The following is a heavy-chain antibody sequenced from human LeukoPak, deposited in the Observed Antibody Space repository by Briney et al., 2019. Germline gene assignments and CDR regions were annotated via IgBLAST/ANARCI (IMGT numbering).Heavy chain of an antibody. V-gene: IGHV3-43*02. Sequence: GGSLRLSCAASGFTFDDYVMHWVRHAPGKGLEWVSFISGDGGATYYADSAKGRFTISRDNGRKSLYLQMDSLRTEDTALYYCAKGGYTYGGRLFDYWGQGTLVTVSS. CDR1: GFTFDDYV. CDR2: ISGDGGAT. CDR3: AKGGYTYGGRLFDY. J-gene: IGHJ4*02. D-gene: IGHD5-18*01.